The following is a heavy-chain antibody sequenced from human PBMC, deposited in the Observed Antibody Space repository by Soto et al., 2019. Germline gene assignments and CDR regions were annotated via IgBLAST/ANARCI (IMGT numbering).Heavy chain of an antibody. D-gene: IGHD6-13*01. CDR3: ARLSMGRIAAAGVFDY. CDR2: IHYSGST. CDR1: GGSISSSSYY. Sequence: PSETLSLTCTVFGGSISSSSYYWGWIRQPPGKGLEWIGSIHYSGSTYYNPSLKSRVTISVDTSKNQFSLKLSSVTAADTAVYYCARLSMGRIAAAGVFDYWGQGTLVTVSS. J-gene: IGHJ4*02. V-gene: IGHV4-39*01.